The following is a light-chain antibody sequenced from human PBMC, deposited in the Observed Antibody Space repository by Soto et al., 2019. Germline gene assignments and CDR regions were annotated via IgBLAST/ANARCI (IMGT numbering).Light chain of an antibody. Sequence: EVVLTQSPGTLSLSPGARATLSCRASQSLTSSYFAWYQQKPGQAPRLLIYGSSNRATDFPDRFSGSGSGKDFTLTISRLEPEDFAVYYCQYYGTSPVTFGQGTKVDIK. J-gene: IGKJ1*01. CDR2: GSS. CDR3: QYYGTSPVT. CDR1: QSLTSSY. V-gene: IGKV3-20*01.